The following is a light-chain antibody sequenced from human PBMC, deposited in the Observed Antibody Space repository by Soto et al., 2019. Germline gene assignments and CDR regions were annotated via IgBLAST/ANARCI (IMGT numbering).Light chain of an antibody. CDR3: QQYGGSPFT. CDR2: GAS. J-gene: IGKJ3*01. V-gene: IGKV3-20*01. Sequence: EIVLTQSSATLSLSPGERATLSCRASQSVSSTYLAWYQQKAGQVPRLLIYGASTRATGIPNRFSGSGSGTDFTLTISRLEPEDFAVYYCQQYGGSPFTFGPGTKVDIK. CDR1: QSVSSTY.